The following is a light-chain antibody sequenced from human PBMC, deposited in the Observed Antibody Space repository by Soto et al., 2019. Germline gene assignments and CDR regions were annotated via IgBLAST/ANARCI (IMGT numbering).Light chain of an antibody. Sequence: EIVLTQSPGTLSLSPGEGATLSRRASQSVSNHYLAWYQPKTGQAPRLXXYGASNRANGIPGRFSGSRSGTDLTLTISSVEPDAFAVYYGQQRTNSRGLSFGQGTRLEIK. V-gene: IGKV3D-20*02. CDR1: QSVSNHY. J-gene: IGKJ5*01. CDR2: GAS. CDR3: QQRTNSRGLS.